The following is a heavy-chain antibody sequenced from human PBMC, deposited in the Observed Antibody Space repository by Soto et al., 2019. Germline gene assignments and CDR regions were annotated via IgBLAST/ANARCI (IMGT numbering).Heavy chain of an antibody. V-gene: IGHV1-69*02. CDR1: GGTFSSQT. Sequence: QVQLVQSGAEVKEPGSSVKVSCKVSGGTFSSQTINWVRQVPGQGLEWMGSVIPIIGEGKYAQSFLGRVTSTADRSTSTAYRELSSVRSEDTAVYYCATPAVNDLDADSSAFDIWGQGTMVTVSS. CDR2: VIPIIGEG. CDR3: ATPAVNDLDADSSAFDI. D-gene: IGHD1-1*01. J-gene: IGHJ3*02.